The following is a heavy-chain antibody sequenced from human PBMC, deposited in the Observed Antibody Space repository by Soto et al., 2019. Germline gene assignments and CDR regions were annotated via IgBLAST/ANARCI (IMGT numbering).Heavy chain of an antibody. Sequence: SETLSLTCTVSGGSVSICSYYWSWIRQPPGKGLEWIGYIYYSGSTNYNPSLKSRVTISVDTSKNQFSLKLSSVTAADTAVYYCARDVGGMDVWGQGTTVTVSS. CDR2: IYYSGST. CDR3: ARDVGGMDV. J-gene: IGHJ6*02. V-gene: IGHV4-61*01. CDR1: GGSVSICSYY. D-gene: IGHD1-26*01.